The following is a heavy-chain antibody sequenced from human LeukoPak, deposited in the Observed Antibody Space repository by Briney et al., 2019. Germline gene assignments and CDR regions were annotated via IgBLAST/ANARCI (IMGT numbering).Heavy chain of an antibody. J-gene: IGHJ5*02. D-gene: IGHD1-1*01. CDR1: GGSLSNYY. CDR2: ISHTGDIV. Sequence: SETLSLTCAVYGGSLSNYYWTWIRLTPGRGLEWIGEISHTGDIVNYKPSLRSRVTISVASSKKQFSLKLTSVTAADTGVYYGARVPDITARPCDTWGPGTLVTVSS. CDR3: ARVPDITARPCDT. V-gene: IGHV4-34*01.